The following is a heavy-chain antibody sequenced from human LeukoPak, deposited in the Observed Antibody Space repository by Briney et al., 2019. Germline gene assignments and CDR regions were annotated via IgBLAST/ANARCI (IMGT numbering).Heavy chain of an antibody. Sequence: ASVKVSCKPSGYTVTSYAISWVRQAPRQGLERMGWISGHNDDTNYAQRLQGRVTMITDTSTSTAYMELRSLRSDDTAVDYCARAGYCSGGSCYPYYYYYYMDVWGKGTTVTVSS. CDR3: ARAGYCSGGSCYPYYYYYYMDV. J-gene: IGHJ6*03. CDR2: ISGHNDDT. D-gene: IGHD2-15*01. CDR1: GYTVTSYA. V-gene: IGHV1-18*01.